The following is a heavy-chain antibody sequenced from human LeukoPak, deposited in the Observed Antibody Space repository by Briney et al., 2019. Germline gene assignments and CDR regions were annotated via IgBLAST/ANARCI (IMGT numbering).Heavy chain of an antibody. CDR3: ATGLQSSWYRPFFDY. Sequence: SETLSLTCSVSGGSISSNSWSWIRQPPGKGLEWIGYIYYSGSTNYNPSLKSRVTISVDTSKNQFSLRLTSVTAADTAVYYCATGLQSSWYRPFFDYWGQGTLVTVSS. CDR1: GGSISSNS. J-gene: IGHJ4*02. D-gene: IGHD6-13*01. V-gene: IGHV4-59*01. CDR2: IYYSGST.